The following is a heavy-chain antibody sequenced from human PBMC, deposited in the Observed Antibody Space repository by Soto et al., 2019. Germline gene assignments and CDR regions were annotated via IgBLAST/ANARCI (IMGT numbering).Heavy chain of an antibody. V-gene: IGHV1-2*02. J-gene: IGHJ3*02. D-gene: IGHD3-3*01. Sequence: QLHLVQSGAVVKKPGASVTVSCSASGYPVTAYYMHWVRQAPGRGLEWMGGINPATGAAKYTQSFQGRVTMTRDTSTSTVFMELGGLPSGATAVFYFSRGGGVGVAGSAAFDMWGQGTLVTVSS. CDR1: GYPVTAYY. CDR3: SRGGGVGVAGSAAFDM. CDR2: INPATGAA.